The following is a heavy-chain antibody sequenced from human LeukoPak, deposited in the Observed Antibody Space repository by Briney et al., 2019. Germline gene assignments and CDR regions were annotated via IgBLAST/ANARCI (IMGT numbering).Heavy chain of an antibody. D-gene: IGHD1-26*01. J-gene: IGHJ4*02. Sequence: GASVNVSCKASGYTFTSYGISWVRQAPGQGLEWMGWISAYNGNTNYAQKLQGRVTMTTDTSTSTAYMELRSLRSDDTAVYYCARDLWNPRYSGSYLFDYWGQGTLVTVSS. CDR1: GYTFTSYG. V-gene: IGHV1-18*01. CDR2: ISAYNGNT. CDR3: ARDLWNPRYSGSYLFDY.